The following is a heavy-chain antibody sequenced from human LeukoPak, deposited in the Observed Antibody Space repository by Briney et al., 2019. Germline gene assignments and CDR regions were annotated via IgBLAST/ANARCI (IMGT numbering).Heavy chain of an antibody. CDR1: GFTVISNY. CDR3: ARDLTSYDYVWDY. J-gene: IGHJ4*02. D-gene: IGHD3-16*01. Sequence: GGSLRLSCAASGFTVISNYMSWVRQAPGKGLEWVSLIYSDGSTYYADSVKGRFTISRDTSKNTLYLQMNNLRAEITAVYYGARDLTSYDYVWDYWGQGTLVTVSS. V-gene: IGHV3-66*01. CDR2: IYSDGST.